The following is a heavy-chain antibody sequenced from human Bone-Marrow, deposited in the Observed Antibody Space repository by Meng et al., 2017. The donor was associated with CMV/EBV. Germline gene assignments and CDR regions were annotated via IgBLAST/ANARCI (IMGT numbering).Heavy chain of an antibody. CDR3: ARVFTREGSAFNAFDI. CDR2: IKPDGSDT. D-gene: IGHD2-15*01. J-gene: IGHJ3*02. Sequence: GGSLRLSCATSGFAFNKYWMSWVRQAQGKGLEWVANIKPDGSDTDYLDSVKGRFAISRDNARNSLYLNLDSLRAQDTAVYYCARVFTREGSAFNAFDIWGQGTVVTVSS. V-gene: IGHV3-7*01. CDR1: GFAFNKYW.